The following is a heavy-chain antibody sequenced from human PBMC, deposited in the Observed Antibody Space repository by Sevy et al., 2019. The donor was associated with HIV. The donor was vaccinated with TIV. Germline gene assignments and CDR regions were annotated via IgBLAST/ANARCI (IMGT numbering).Heavy chain of an antibody. CDR2: FKSKIYGGTT. Sequence: GGSLRLSCTASGFIFGDYGMSWVRQAPGKGLEWIAFFKSKIYGGTTENAASVQGRFTISRDDSKNIVYLQMSNLKTEDTAVYYCTRWGGSHSIFDYWGQGTLVTVSS. V-gene: IGHV3-49*04. J-gene: IGHJ4*02. CDR3: TRWGGSHSIFDY. CDR1: GFIFGDYG. D-gene: IGHD2-21*01.